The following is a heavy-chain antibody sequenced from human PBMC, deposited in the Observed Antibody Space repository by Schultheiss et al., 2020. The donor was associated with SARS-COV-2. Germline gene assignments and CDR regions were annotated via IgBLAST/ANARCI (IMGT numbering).Heavy chain of an antibody. Sequence: ASVKVSCKASGYTFTTYQMHWVRQAPGQGLEWMGIINPSGGSTSYAQKLQGRVTMTRDTSTSTVYMELNSLRSDDTAVYYCATATGIAVAGTDYWGQGTLVTVSS. CDR3: ATATGIAVAGTDY. CDR2: INPSGGST. J-gene: IGHJ4*02. D-gene: IGHD6-19*01. CDR1: GYTFTTYQ. V-gene: IGHV1-46*04.